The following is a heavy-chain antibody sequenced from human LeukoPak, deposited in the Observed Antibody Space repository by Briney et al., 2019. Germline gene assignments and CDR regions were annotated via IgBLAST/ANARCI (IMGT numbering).Heavy chain of an antibody. J-gene: IGHJ3*02. CDR1: GFDVSSHH. CDR2: TYTRGNS. D-gene: IGHD3-22*01. V-gene: IGHV3-53*01. CDR3: ARGGRGSAAVVAPRSFDI. Sequence: PGGSLRPSCAASGFDVSSHHMVWVRQAPGKGLEWVSVTYTRGNSYYTDSVKGRFIISRDTSKNTMDLQTNSLRPEDSALYFCARGGRGSAAVVAPRSFDIWGQGTMVAVSS.